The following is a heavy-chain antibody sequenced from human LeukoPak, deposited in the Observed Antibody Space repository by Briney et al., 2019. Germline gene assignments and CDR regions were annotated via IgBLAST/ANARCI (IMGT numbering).Heavy chain of an antibody. D-gene: IGHD6-13*01. CDR2: ISSSSSTI. Sequence: GGSLRLSCAASGFTFSSYSMNWVRQAPGKGLEWVSYISSSSSTIYYADSVKGRFTISRDNAKNSLYLQMNSLRAEDTAVYYCARVDRAATGTGGDYWGQGTLVTVSS. V-gene: IGHV3-48*04. CDR3: ARVDRAATGTGGDY. J-gene: IGHJ4*02. CDR1: GFTFSSYS.